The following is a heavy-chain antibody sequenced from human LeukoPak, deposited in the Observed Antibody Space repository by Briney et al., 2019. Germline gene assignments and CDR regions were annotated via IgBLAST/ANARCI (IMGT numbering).Heavy chain of an antibody. V-gene: IGHV4-59*01. D-gene: IGHD6-13*01. CDR2: MYYSGST. CDR3: ARLYSPGYYYMDV. Sequence: SETLSLACAVYGGSFRGYYWSWIRQPPGKGLEWIGYMYYSGSTNYNPSLKSRVTISVDTSKNQFSLKLSSVTAADTAVYYCARLYSPGYYYMDVWGKGTTVTISS. J-gene: IGHJ6*03. CDR1: GGSFRGYY.